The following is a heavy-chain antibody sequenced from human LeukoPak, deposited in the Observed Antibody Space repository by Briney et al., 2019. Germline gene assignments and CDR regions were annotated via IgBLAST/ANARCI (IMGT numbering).Heavy chain of an antibody. CDR1: GYTFTGYY. CDR3: ARGQNDYSNYYFDY. CDR2: INPNSGGT. V-gene: IGHV1-2*02. D-gene: IGHD4-11*01. J-gene: IGHJ4*02. Sequence: ASVTVSCKASGYTFTGYYMHWVRQAPGQGLEWMGWINPNSGGTNYAQKFQGRVTMTRDTSISTAYMELSRLRSDDTAVYYCARGQNDYSNYYFDYWGQGTLVTVSS.